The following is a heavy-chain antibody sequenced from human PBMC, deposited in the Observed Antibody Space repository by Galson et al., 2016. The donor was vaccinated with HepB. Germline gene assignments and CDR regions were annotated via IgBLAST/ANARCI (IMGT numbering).Heavy chain of an antibody. Sequence: SLRLSCAASGFTFSNYNINWVRQAPGKGLEWVSYISSSSTNIYYADSVKGRFTISRDNAKNSLYLEMNSLRAEDTAVYYCARDFPPGITSPNYYYYYGMDVWGQGTTVTVSS. CDR2: ISSSSTNI. J-gene: IGHJ6*02. CDR3: ARDFPPGITSPNYYYYYGMDV. D-gene: IGHD3-16*01. V-gene: IGHV3-21*01. CDR1: GFTFSNYN.